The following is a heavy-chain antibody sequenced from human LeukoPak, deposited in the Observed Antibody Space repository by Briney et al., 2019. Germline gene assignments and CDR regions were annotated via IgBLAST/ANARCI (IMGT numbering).Heavy chain of an antibody. CDR3: ARETSEAFET. V-gene: IGHV1-2*02. CDR1: GYTFTDYY. J-gene: IGHJ5*02. D-gene: IGHD2-2*01. CDR2: IHPNRGDA. Sequence: ASVKVSCKAFGYTFTDYYIQWVRQAPGQGLERMGWIHPNRGDANYGQKFQGRVTMTRDTSIATAYLELSSLTSDDTAVYYCARETSEAFETWGQGTLVTVSS.